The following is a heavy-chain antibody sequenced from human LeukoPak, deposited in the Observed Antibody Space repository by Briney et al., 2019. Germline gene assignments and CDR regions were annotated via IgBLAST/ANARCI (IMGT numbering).Heavy chain of an antibody. J-gene: IGHJ4*02. Sequence: SETLSLTCTVSGGSIGSYYWSWIRQPPGQGPEWVGHVYYTGRTSSNPSLKSRVTISVDTPKNQFSLRLSSVTAADTAVYYCATLSSGYHFYFDSWGQGILVTVSS. V-gene: IGHV4-59*01. CDR1: GGSIGSYY. CDR2: VYYTGRT. D-gene: IGHD3-22*01. CDR3: ATLSSGYHFYFDS.